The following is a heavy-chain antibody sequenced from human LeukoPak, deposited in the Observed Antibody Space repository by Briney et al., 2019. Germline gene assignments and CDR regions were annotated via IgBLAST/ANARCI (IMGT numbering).Heavy chain of an antibody. D-gene: IGHD6-13*01. CDR1: GYTFTSYD. Sequence: ASVKVSCKASGYTFTSYDINWVRQATGQGLEWMGWMNPNSGNTGYAQKFQGRVTMNRNTSISTAYMELSSLRSEDTAVYYCAREGTAAAPSSYYYYYMDVWGKGTTVTVSS. V-gene: IGHV1-8*01. CDR2: MNPNSGNT. J-gene: IGHJ6*03. CDR3: AREGTAAAPSSYYYYYMDV.